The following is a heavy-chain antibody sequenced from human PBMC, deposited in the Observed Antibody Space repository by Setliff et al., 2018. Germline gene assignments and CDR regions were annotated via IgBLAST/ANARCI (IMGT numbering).Heavy chain of an antibody. CDR3: ARDTLALGDITLFDY. V-gene: IGHV1-2*02. D-gene: IGHD3-16*01. J-gene: IGHJ4*02. CDR1: GFTFTDYL. CDR2: INLNTGNI. Sequence: ASVKVSCKASGFTFTDYLMNWMRQAPEQGLEWMGRINLNTGNIFYAQEFQGRVTLTRDTSISTAYMELTGLKYDDTAIYYCARDTLALGDITLFDYWGQGTPVTVSS.